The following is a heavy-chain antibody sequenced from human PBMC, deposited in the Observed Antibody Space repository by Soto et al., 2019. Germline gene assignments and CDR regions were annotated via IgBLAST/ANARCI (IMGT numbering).Heavy chain of an antibody. J-gene: IGHJ6*02. CDR1: GFTFSSYS. D-gene: IGHD2-2*01. CDR2: ISSSSSTI. Sequence: GGSLRLSCAASGFTFSSYSMNWVRQAPGKGLEWVSYISSSSSTIYYADSVKGRFTISRDNAKNSLYLQMNSLRDEDTAVYYCARDNQLGSQYYYYGMDVWGQGTTVTVSS. V-gene: IGHV3-48*02. CDR3: ARDNQLGSQYYYYGMDV.